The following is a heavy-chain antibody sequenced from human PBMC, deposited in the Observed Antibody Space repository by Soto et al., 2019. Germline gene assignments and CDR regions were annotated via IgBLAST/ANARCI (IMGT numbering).Heavy chain of an antibody. CDR2: IDPSDSYT. J-gene: IGHJ5*02. Sequence: GESLKISCKGSGYSFTSYCISWVRQMPGKGLEWMGRIDPSDSYTNYSPSFQGHVTISADKSISTAYLQWSSLKASDTAMYYCARQYYDFWSGFWFDPWGQGTLVTVSS. CDR1: GYSFTSYC. V-gene: IGHV5-10-1*01. CDR3: ARQYYDFWSGFWFDP. D-gene: IGHD3-3*01.